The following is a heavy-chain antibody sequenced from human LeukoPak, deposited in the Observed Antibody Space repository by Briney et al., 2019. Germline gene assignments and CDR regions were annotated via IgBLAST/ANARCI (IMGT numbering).Heavy chain of an antibody. CDR3: AKSWSDYDSNYYFDY. CDR2: ISGSGGST. CDR1: GFTFSSYA. D-gene: IGHD5-12*01. J-gene: IGHJ4*02. V-gene: IGHV3-23*01. Sequence: GGSLRLSCAASGFTFSSYAMSWVRQAPGKGLEWVSAISGSGGSTYYADSVKGRFTISRDNSRTTLSLHMNSLRAEDTAVYYCAKSWSDYDSNYYFDYWGQGALVTVSS.